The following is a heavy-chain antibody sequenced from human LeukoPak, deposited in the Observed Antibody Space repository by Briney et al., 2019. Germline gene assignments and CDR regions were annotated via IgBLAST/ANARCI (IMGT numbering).Heavy chain of an antibody. CDR2: IKTKTDGDRT. D-gene: IGHD3-16*01. J-gene: IGHJ4*02. V-gene: IGHV3-15*01. Sequence: PGESLRLSCVVSGFTFSNAWMSWIRQAPGKGLEWVGRIKTKTDGDRTDYAAPVEGRFTISRDDTKNTLSMQMNSLKTEDTAVSYCVGERARIRYWGQGTLVTVSS. CDR1: GFTFSNAW. CDR3: VGERARIRY.